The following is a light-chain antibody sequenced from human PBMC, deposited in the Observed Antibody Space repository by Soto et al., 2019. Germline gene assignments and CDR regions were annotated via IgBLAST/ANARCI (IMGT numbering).Light chain of an antibody. CDR1: SSDIGDFNY. CDR2: EVI. J-gene: IGLJ2*01. V-gene: IGLV2-14*03. Sequence: QSVLTQPASVSGSPGQSITISCTGTSSDIGDFNYVSWYQQHPGKAPKLLIYEVIKRPSGISDRFSGSKSGNTASLTISGLQTEDEADYYCSSYTRSITLKFGGWTKLTVL. CDR3: SSYTRSITLK.